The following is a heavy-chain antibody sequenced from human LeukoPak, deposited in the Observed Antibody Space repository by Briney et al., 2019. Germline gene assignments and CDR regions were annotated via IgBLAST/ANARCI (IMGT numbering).Heavy chain of an antibody. CDR1: GASISSFY. Sequence: PSETLSLTCAVSGASISSFYWTWIRQPPGKGLEWIGRIYSTGSTNYSPSLKSRVTMSVDKSKNQFSLNLSSVTAADTAVYYCARGIADPYSFDSWGQGILVTVSS. CDR2: IYSTGST. V-gene: IGHV4-4*07. J-gene: IGHJ4*02. CDR3: ARGIADPYSFDS. D-gene: IGHD6-13*01.